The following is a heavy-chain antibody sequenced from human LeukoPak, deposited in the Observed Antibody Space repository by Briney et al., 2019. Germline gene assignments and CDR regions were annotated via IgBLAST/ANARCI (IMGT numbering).Heavy chain of an antibody. CDR1: GGSFSGYY. D-gene: IGHD3-10*01. J-gene: IGHJ6*02. Sequence: SETLSLTCAVYGGSFSGYYWSWIRQPPGKGLEWIGEINHSGSTNYNPSLKSRVTISVDTSKNQFSLKLSSVTAADTAVYYCARGGATMVRGVITTYYYYYGMDVWGQGTTVTVSS. CDR2: INHSGST. V-gene: IGHV4-34*01. CDR3: ARGGATMVRGVITTYYYYYGMDV.